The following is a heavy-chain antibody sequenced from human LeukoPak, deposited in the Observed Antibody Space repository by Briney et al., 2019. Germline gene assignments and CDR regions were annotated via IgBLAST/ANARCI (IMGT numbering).Heavy chain of an antibody. CDR3: ARESSSSTFCFDY. CDR1: GGSISSGGYY. D-gene: IGHD6-13*01. V-gene: IGHV4-31*03. Sequence: SETLSLTCTVSGGSISSGGYYWSWIRQHPGKGLEWIGCIYYSGSTYYNPSLKSRVTISVDTSKNQFSLKLSSVTAADTAVYYCARESSSSTFCFDYWGQGTLVTVSS. CDR2: IYYSGST. J-gene: IGHJ4*02.